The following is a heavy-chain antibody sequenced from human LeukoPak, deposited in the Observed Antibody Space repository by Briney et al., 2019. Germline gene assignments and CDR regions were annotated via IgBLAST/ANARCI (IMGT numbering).Heavy chain of an antibody. D-gene: IGHD5-18*01. V-gene: IGHV3-48*03. Sequence: PGGSLRLSCAAFGFTFSSYEMNWVRQAPGKGLEWVSYISSSGRTIYYADSVKGRFTISRDNAKNSLYLQMDSLRADDTAVYYCARGHSYAEFDYWGRGILVTVSS. J-gene: IGHJ4*02. CDR3: ARGHSYAEFDY. CDR2: ISSSGRTI. CDR1: GFTFSSYE.